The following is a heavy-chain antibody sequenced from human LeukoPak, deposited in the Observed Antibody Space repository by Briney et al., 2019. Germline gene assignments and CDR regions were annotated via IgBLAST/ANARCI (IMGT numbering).Heavy chain of an antibody. CDR2: FDPEDGET. CDR1: GYTLTELS. J-gene: IGHJ6*03. CDR3: VRAFWSGYSSYYYYYYMDV. Sequence: ASVKVSCKVSGYTLTELSMHWVRQAPGKGLEWMGGFDPEDGETIYAQKFQGRVTMTEDTSTDTAYMELSSLRSEDTAVYYCVRAFWSGYSSYYYYYYMDVWGKGTTVTVSS. D-gene: IGHD3-3*01. V-gene: IGHV1-24*01.